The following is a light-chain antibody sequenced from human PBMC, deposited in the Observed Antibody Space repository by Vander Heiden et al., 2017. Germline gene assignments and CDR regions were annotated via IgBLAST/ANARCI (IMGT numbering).Light chain of an antibody. V-gene: IGKV3-15*01. CDR2: GAS. Sequence: EIVMTQSPATLSVSPGERATLSCRASQSVSSNLAWYQQKPGQAPRLLIYGASTRATGIPARFSGSGSGTEFTLTISSLQSEDFAVYYCQQDNNWPPFFGQGTKLEIK. CDR3: QQDNNWPPF. CDR1: QSVSSN. J-gene: IGKJ2*01.